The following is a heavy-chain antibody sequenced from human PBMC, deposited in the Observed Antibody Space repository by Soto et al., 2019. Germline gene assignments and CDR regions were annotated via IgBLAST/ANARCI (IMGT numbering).Heavy chain of an antibody. CDR3: AGVCTMVRGVIGYYYGMDV. Sequence: ASVKVSCKASGGTFSSYAISWVRQAPGQGLEWMGGIIPIFGTANYAQKFQGRVTITADESTSTAYMELSSLRSEDTAVYYCAGVCTMVRGVIGYYYGMDVWGQGTTVTVSS. J-gene: IGHJ6*02. D-gene: IGHD3-10*01. V-gene: IGHV1-69*13. CDR2: IIPIFGTA. CDR1: GGTFSSYA.